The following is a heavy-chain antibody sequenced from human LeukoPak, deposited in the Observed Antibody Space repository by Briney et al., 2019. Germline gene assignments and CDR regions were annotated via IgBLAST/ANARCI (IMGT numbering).Heavy chain of an antibody. J-gene: IGHJ4*02. Sequence: ASVKVSCKASGYTFTGYYMHWVRQAPGQGLEWMGIINPSGGSTSYAQKFQGRVTMTRDMSTSTVYMELSSLRSEDTAVYYCARDPHEGVSSFDYWGQGTLVTVSS. CDR2: INPSGGST. D-gene: IGHD3-16*01. CDR3: ARDPHEGVSSFDY. CDR1: GYTFTGYY. V-gene: IGHV1-46*01.